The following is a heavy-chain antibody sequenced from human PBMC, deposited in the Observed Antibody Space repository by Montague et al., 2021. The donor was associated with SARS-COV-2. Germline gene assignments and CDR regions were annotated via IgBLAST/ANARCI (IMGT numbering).Heavy chain of an antibody. Sequence: SETLSLTCTVSGGSISSYNWSWMRQPPRKGLQWFGDIYYSGSTNYYHSFMSRVTISLDTSTNQLSLKLNSVPAADTAVYYCARGSYGPEAYNIWGQGTIVTVSS. CDR3: ARGSYGPEAYNI. D-gene: IGHD5-18*01. V-gene: IGHV4-59*01. CDR2: IYYSGST. J-gene: IGHJ3*02. CDR1: GGSISSYN.